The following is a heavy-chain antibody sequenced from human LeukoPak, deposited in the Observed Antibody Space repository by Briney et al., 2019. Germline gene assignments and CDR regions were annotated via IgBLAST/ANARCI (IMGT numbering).Heavy chain of an antibody. CDR1: GYTFTSYG. Sequence: ASVKVSCKASGYTFTSYGISWVRQAPGQGLEWMGWISAYNGNTNYAQKLQGRVTVTTDTSTSTAYMELRSLRSDDTAVYYCAREGYYDILTGYLGDYWGQGTLVTVSS. CDR2: ISAYNGNT. D-gene: IGHD3-9*01. CDR3: AREGYYDILTGYLGDY. V-gene: IGHV1-18*01. J-gene: IGHJ4*02.